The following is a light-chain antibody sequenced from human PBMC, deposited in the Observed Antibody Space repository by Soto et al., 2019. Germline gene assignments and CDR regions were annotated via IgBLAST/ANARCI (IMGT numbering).Light chain of an antibody. CDR1: QGISNY. J-gene: IGKJ5*01. CDR3: QKYNSARRT. Sequence: DIQMTQSPSSLSASVGDRVTITCRASQGISNYLAWYQQKPGKVPKLLINAASTLQSEVPSRFSGSGSGTYFTLTISSLQPEDVATYYWQKYNSARRTFAQGPRLDI. CDR2: AAS. V-gene: IGKV1-27*01.